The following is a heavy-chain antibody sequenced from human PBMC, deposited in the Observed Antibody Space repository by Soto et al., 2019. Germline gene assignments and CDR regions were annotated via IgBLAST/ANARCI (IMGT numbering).Heavy chain of an antibody. J-gene: IGHJ4*02. CDR1: GYTFTSYA. CDR2: INPGNGNT. Sequence: ASVKVSCKASGYTFTSYAMHWVRHAPGQRLEWMGWINPGNGNTKYSQKFQGRVTITRDTSASTAYMELSSLRSEDTAVYYCARGERYYYDTSGYFGFDYWGQGTLVTVSS. CDR3: ARGERYYYDTSGYFGFDY. V-gene: IGHV1-3*01. D-gene: IGHD3-22*01.